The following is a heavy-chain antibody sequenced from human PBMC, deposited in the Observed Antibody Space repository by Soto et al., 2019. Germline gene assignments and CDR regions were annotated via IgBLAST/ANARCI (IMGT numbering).Heavy chain of an antibody. Sequence: SETVSLTCTVSGGSISSSSYYWGWIRQSPGKGLEWIGSIYYSGNTYYNPSLKSRVTISVDTSKNQFSLKLSSVTAADTALYYCARTDYGVSGNKFDPWGQGTLVTVSS. D-gene: IGHD4-17*01. CDR1: GGSISSSSYY. CDR2: IYYSGNT. J-gene: IGHJ5*02. CDR3: ARTDYGVSGNKFDP. V-gene: IGHV4-39*01.